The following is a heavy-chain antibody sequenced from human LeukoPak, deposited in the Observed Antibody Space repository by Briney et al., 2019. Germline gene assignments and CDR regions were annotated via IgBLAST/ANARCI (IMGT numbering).Heavy chain of an antibody. V-gene: IGHV4-4*07. J-gene: IGHJ4*02. CDR1: DDSISNFY. CDR2: IYTSGST. CDR3: ARDTVAGLNY. Sequence: SETLSLTCTVSDDSISNFYWSWIRQPAGKGLEWIGRIYTSGSTNYNPSLKSRVTMSVDTSKNQFSLKLSSVTAADTAVYYCARDTVAGLNYWGQGTLVTVSS. D-gene: IGHD6-19*01.